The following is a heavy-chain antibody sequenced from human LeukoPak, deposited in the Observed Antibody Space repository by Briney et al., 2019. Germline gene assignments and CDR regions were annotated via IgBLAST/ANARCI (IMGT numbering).Heavy chain of an antibody. CDR3: AREAPARGSYPTYYYYYYYMDV. J-gene: IGHJ6*03. CDR1: GYTFTSYD. CDR2: ISAYNGNT. D-gene: IGHD1-26*01. Sequence: ASVKVSCKASGYTFTSYDINWVRQAPGQGLEWMGWISAYNGNTNYAQKLQGRVTMTTDTSTSTAYMELRSLRSDDTAVYYCAREAPARGSYPTYYYYYYYMDVWGKGTTVTVSS. V-gene: IGHV1-18*01.